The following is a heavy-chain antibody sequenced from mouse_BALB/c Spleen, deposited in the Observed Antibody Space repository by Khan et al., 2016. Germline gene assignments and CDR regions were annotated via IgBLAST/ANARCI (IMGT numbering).Heavy chain of an antibody. CDR1: GFTFSSFG. CDR2: ISSGSSTI. Sequence: EVELVESGGGLVQPGGSRKLSCAASGFTFSSFGMHWVRQAPETGLEWVAYISSGSSTIYYADTVKGRFTICRDNPKNPLFLQMTSLRSEDTAMYYCARYGYDGGPFAYWGQGTLVTVSA. V-gene: IGHV5-17*02. CDR3: ARYGYDGGPFAY. D-gene: IGHD2-2*01. J-gene: IGHJ3*01.